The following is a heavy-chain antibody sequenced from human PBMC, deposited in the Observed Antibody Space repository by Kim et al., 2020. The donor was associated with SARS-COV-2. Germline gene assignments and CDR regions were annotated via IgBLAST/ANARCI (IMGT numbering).Heavy chain of an antibody. D-gene: IGHD3-3*01. Sequence: ADSVKGRFTISRDNAKNSLYLQMNSLRAEDTAVYYCVRATITTPKYYFDYWGQGTLVTVSS. V-gene: IGHV3-11*06. J-gene: IGHJ4*02. CDR3: VRATITTPKYYFDY.